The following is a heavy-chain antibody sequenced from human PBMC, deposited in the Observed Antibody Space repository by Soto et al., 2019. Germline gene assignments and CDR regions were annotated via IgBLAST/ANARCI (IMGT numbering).Heavy chain of an antibody. D-gene: IGHD6-19*01. J-gene: IGHJ4*02. CDR3: AKELVNSGWTYFDY. Sequence: GGSLRLSCAASGFTFNTYAMSWVRQAPGKGLDWVSAISDSGGRTYYADSVKGRFTISRDNSKNTLYLQMNSLRAEDTAVYFCAKELVNSGWTYFDYWGQGTLVTVSS. V-gene: IGHV3-23*01. CDR1: GFTFNTYA. CDR2: ISDSGGRT.